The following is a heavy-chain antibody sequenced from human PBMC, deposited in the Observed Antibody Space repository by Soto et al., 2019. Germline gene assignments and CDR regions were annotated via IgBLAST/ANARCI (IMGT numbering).Heavy chain of an antibody. Sequence: GGSLRLSCAASGFTFDDYAMHWVRQAPGKGLEWVSGINSGGSSTSYADSVKGRFTISRDNAKNTLYLQMDSLRAEDTAVYYCARRRSTYYYDSSGYPDYYYYGMDVWGQGTTVTVSS. CDR1: GFTFDDYA. CDR2: INSGGSST. CDR3: ARRRSTYYYDSSGYPDYYYYGMDV. J-gene: IGHJ6*02. D-gene: IGHD3-22*01. V-gene: IGHV3-74*01.